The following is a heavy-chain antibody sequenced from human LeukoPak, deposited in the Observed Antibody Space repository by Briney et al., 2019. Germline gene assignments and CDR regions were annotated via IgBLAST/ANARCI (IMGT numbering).Heavy chain of an antibody. V-gene: IGHV3-23*01. D-gene: IGHD3-16*02. Sequence: GGSLRLSCVASGFTFSTYAMSWVRQAPGKGLEWVSSISGSGSSTYYADSVKGRFTISRDNFKNTLHLQINSLRAEDTAVYYCAKDLSRYRRATSDYWGQGTLVTVSS. J-gene: IGHJ4*02. CDR3: AKDLSRYRRATSDY. CDR2: ISGSGSST. CDR1: GFTFSTYA.